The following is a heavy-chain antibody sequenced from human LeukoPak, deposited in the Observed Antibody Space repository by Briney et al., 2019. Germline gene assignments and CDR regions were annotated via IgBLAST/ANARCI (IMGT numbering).Heavy chain of an antibody. CDR3: ARVAGSDYSNP. CDR1: GFTFSSYS. Sequence: GGSLRLPCAASGFTFSSYSMNWVRQAPGKGLEWVSSISSSSSYIYYADSVKGRFTISRDNAKNSLYLQMNSLGAEDTAVYYCARVAGSDYSNPWGQGTLVTVSS. D-gene: IGHD4-11*01. CDR2: ISSSSSYI. V-gene: IGHV3-21*01. J-gene: IGHJ5*02.